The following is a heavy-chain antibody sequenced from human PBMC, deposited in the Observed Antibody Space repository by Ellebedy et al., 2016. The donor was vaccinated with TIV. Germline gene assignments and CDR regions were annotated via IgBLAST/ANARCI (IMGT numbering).Heavy chain of an antibody. CDR3: ATDRGSSWFGS. CDR2: IYHSGRT. J-gene: IGHJ5*02. V-gene: IGHV4-38-2*02. CDR1: GYSISRGDY. Sequence: SETLSLTCTVSGYSISRGDYWGWIRQPPGKGLEWIGSIYHSGRTWFNPSLKSRVSISIDTSTNQFPLRLTAVTAADTAVYYCATDRGSSWFGSWGQGTLVTVSS. D-gene: IGHD6-13*01.